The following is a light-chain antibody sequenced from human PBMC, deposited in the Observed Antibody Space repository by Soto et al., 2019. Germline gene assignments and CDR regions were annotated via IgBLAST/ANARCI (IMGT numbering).Light chain of an antibody. CDR2: KAS. CDR3: QQYNSFSQWT. J-gene: IGKJ1*01. Sequence: DIQLTQSPSTLSASVGDRVTIACRASQSVRTWLAWYQQKPGKAPKLRIYKASTLESGVPSRFSGSGSETEFTLTISSLQPDDFAIYYCQQYNSFSQWTFGQGTK. V-gene: IGKV1-5*03. CDR1: QSVRTW.